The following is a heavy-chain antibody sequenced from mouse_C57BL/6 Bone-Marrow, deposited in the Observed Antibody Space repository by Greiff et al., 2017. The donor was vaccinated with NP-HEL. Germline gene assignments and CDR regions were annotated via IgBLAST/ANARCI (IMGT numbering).Heavy chain of an antibody. V-gene: IGHV1-82*01. CDR2: IYPGDGDT. J-gene: IGHJ3*01. Sequence: QVQLQQPGPELVKPGASVKISCKASGYAFSSSWMNWVKQRPGKGLEWIGRIYPGDGDTNYNGKFKGKATLTADKSSSTAYMQLSSLTSEDSAVYFCAGGYYPFAYWGQGALVTVSA. CDR3: AGGYYPFAY. D-gene: IGHD2-3*01. CDR1: GYAFSSSW.